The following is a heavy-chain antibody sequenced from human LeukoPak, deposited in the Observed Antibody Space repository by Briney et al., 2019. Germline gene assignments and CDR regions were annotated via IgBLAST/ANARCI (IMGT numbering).Heavy chain of an antibody. J-gene: IGHJ4*02. D-gene: IGHD3-10*01. CDR3: AGAEWFGELFGY. Sequence: SETLSLTCAVYGGSFSGYYWSWIRQPPGKGLEWIGEINHSGSTNYNPSLKSRVTISVDTSKNQFSLKLSSVTAADTAVYYCAGAEWFGELFGYWGQGTLVTVSS. CDR2: INHSGST. V-gene: IGHV4-34*01. CDR1: GGSFSGYY.